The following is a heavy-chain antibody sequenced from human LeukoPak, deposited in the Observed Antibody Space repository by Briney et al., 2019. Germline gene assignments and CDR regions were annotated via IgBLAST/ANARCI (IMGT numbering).Heavy chain of an antibody. Sequence: SETLSLTCTVSGGSLSSHYWSWIRQPPGKGLEWIGYIYYSGTTNYNPSLKSRVTISVDTSKNQFSLKLSSVTAADAAVYYCARGVYIAAAQYGYWGQGTLVTVSS. CDR2: IYYSGTT. J-gene: IGHJ4*02. CDR3: ARGVYIAAAQYGY. CDR1: GGSLSSHY. D-gene: IGHD6-13*01. V-gene: IGHV4-59*11.